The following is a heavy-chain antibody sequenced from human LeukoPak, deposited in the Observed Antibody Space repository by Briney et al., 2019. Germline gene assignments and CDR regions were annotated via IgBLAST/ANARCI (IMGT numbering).Heavy chain of an antibody. Sequence: SQTLSLTCTVSGGSVSSNDYYWNWLRQPPGKGLEWIGHIYYSGSTYDNPSLKSRVTISVDTSKNQFSLKLTSVTAADAAVYYCARDEDGGLDYWGQGTLVTVSS. CDR1: GGSVSSNDYY. V-gene: IGHV4-30-4*01. CDR2: IYYSGST. D-gene: IGHD4-23*01. CDR3: ARDEDGGLDY. J-gene: IGHJ4*02.